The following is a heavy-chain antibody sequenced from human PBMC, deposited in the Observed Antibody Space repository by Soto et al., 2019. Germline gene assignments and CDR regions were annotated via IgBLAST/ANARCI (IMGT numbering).Heavy chain of an antibody. CDR1: GGSVSSGSYY. CDR2: IYYSGST. V-gene: IGHV4-61*01. J-gene: IGHJ6*02. CDR3: AKSTVTAYYYYYGMDV. D-gene: IGHD4-17*01. Sequence: SETLSLTCTVSGGSVSSGSYYWSWIRQPPGKGLEWIGYIYYSGSTNYNPSLKSQVTISVDTSKNQFSLKLSSVTAADTAVYYCAKSTVTAYYYYYGMDVWSQGTTVTVSS.